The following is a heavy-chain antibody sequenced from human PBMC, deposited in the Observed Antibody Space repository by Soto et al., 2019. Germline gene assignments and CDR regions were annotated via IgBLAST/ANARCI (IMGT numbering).Heavy chain of an antibody. CDR1: GYSFTSYW. V-gene: IGHV5-51*01. CDR3: ARQLGDCSGGSCYSYYYYYGMDV. J-gene: IGHJ6*02. Sequence: GESLKISCKGSGYSFTSYWIGWVRQMPGKGLEWMGIIYPGDSDTRYSPSFQGQVTISADKSISTAYLQWSSLKASDTATYYCARQLGDCSGGSCYSYYYYYGMDVWGQGTTVTVSS. D-gene: IGHD2-15*01. CDR2: IYPGDSDT.